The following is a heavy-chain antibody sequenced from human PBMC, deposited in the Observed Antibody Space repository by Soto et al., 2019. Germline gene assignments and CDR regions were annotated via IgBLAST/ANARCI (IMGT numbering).Heavy chain of an antibody. CDR2: INPSGGST. CDR1: GYTFTSYY. J-gene: IGHJ6*02. V-gene: IGHV1-46*01. CDR3: ARDRTYYDFWSGHMDV. D-gene: IGHD3-3*01. Sequence: ASVKVSCKASGYTFTSYYMHWVRQAPGQGLEWMGIINPSGGSTSYAQKFQGRVTMTRDTSTSTVYMELSSLRSEDTAVYYCARDRTYYDFWSGHMDVWGQGTTVTSP.